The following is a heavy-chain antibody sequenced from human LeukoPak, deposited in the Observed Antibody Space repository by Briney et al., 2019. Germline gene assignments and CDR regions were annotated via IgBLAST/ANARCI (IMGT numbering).Heavy chain of an antibody. D-gene: IGHD3-10*01. CDR1: GGSISYSSYG. CDR3: ASLWFGEFLPFDY. V-gene: IGHV4-39*01. CDR2: IYDSGST. J-gene: IGHJ4*02. Sequence: SETLSLTCTVSGGSISYSSYGWGWLRQTRGKGLEWIVTIYDSGSTYYNRRLKRRFTMTVNRTKKQFSLQLSSVTAADTAVYYCASLWFGEFLPFDYWGQGTLVTVSS.